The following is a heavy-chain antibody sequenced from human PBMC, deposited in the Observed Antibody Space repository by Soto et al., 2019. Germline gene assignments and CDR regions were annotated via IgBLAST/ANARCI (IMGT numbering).Heavy chain of an antibody. CDR3: ARDNILGILYGGMDV. D-gene: IGHD3-3*01. CDR1: GYSVSSSDYY. J-gene: IGHJ6*02. CDR2: IYYSGST. Sequence: TLSLTGSVSGYSVSSSDYYWSWIRQPPGKGLEWIGYIYYSGSTYYNPSLKSRVTISVDTSKNQFSLKLSSVTAADTAVYYCARDNILGILYGGMDVWGQGTTVTVSS. V-gene: IGHV4-30-4*08.